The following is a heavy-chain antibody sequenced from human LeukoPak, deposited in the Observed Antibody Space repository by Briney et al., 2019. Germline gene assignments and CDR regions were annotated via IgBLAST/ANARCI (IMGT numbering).Heavy chain of an antibody. CDR1: GGSISRSSYY. CDR2: LYNTETT. V-gene: IGHV4-39*07. J-gene: IGHJ4*02. Sequence: SETLSLTCSVSGGSISRSSYYWGWIRQPPGKGLEWIGSLYNTETTYYNPSLQSRVTISVDTSKNQFSLKLSSVTAADTAVYYCATSGWYSSLALDYWGQGTLVTVSS. D-gene: IGHD6-19*01. CDR3: ATSGWYSSLALDY.